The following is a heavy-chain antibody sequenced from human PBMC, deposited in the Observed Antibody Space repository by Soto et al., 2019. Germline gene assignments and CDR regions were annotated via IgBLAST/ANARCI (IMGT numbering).Heavy chain of an antibody. Sequence: ASVKVSCKASGYTFTSYYMHWVRQAPGQGLEWMGIINPSGGSTSYAQKFQGRVTMTRDTSTSTVYMELSSLRSEDTAVYYCARDAHRSGYTVLYFQHWGQGTLVTVSS. CDR2: INPSGGST. CDR3: ARDAHRSGYTVLYFQH. J-gene: IGHJ1*01. CDR1: GYTFTSYY. V-gene: IGHV1-46*01. D-gene: IGHD3-22*01.